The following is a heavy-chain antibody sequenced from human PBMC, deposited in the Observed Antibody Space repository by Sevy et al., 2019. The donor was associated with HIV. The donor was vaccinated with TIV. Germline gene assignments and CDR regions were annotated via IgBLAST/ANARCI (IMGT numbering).Heavy chain of an antibody. V-gene: IGHV3-30-3*01. D-gene: IGHD1-1*01. CDR2: ISYAGINK. Sequence: GGSLRLSCTASGFTFSSYSMHWVRQAPGKGLEWVATISYAGINKHYADSVKGRFTISRDNFKNSLSLQMNSLRAEDTAVYFCALERLSSDVAEYFQNWGQGTLVTVSS. CDR3: ALERLSSDVAEYFQN. CDR1: GFTFSSYS. J-gene: IGHJ1*01.